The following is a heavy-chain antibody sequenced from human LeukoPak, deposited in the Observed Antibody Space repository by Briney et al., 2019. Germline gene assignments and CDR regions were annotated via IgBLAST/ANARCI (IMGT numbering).Heavy chain of an antibody. Sequence: SETLSLTCTVSGGSISSSSYYWGWIRQPPGKGLEWIGSIYYSGSTYYNPSLKSRVTISVDTSKNQFSLKLSSVTAADTAVYYCARERGYYDSSGYYVYWGQGTLVTVSS. V-gene: IGHV4-39*07. CDR1: GGSISSSSYY. J-gene: IGHJ4*02. D-gene: IGHD3-22*01. CDR3: ARERGYYDSSGYYVY. CDR2: IYYSGST.